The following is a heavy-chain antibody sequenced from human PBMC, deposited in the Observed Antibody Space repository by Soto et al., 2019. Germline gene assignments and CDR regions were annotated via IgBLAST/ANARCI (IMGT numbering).Heavy chain of an antibody. CDR2: IDPSDSYT. V-gene: IGHV5-10-1*01. J-gene: IGHJ5*02. CDR3: ARLPGIAAAGTANWFDP. D-gene: IGHD6-13*01. CDR1: GYSFTSYW. Sequence: PGESLKISCKGSGYSFTSYWISWVRQMPGKGLEWMGRIDPSDSYTNYSPSFQGHVTISADKSISTAYLQWSSLKASDTAMYYCARLPGIAAAGTANWFDPWGQGTLVTVSS.